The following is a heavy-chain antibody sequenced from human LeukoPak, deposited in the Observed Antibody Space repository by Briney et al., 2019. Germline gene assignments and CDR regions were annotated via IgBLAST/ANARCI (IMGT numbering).Heavy chain of an antibody. CDR3: AKAGASGSGPIDS. Sequence: GGSLRLSCAASGFIFRTYAMNWVRQAPGEGLEWVAFIFYNGTDKYADSVKGRFTISRDNSKNTLYLEMNRLRPEDTALYYCAKAGASGSGPIDSWGQGTPVIVSS. CDR1: GFIFRTYA. CDR2: IFYNGTDK. D-gene: IGHD3-10*01. V-gene: IGHV3-30*02. J-gene: IGHJ4*02.